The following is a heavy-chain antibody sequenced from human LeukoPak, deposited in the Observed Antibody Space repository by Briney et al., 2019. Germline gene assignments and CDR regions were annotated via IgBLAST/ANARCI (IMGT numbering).Heavy chain of an antibody. CDR2: ITGSGGST. CDR1: GFTFSSYA. D-gene: IGHD3-10*01. V-gene: IGHV3-23*01. CDR3: ARGRGSGSYNFDY. J-gene: IGHJ4*02. Sequence: GGSLRLSCAASGFTFSSYAMNWVRQAPGKGLEWVSTITGSGGSTYYADSVKGRFTISRDNSKNTPYLQMNSLRAEDTAVYFCARGRGSGSYNFDYWGQGTLVTVSS.